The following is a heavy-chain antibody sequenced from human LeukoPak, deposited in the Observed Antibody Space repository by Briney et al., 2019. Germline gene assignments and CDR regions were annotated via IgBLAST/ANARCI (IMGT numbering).Heavy chain of an antibody. J-gene: IGHJ4*02. CDR3: AGDDITAAAGY. V-gene: IGHV1-46*01. CDR1: GYTFTSYY. CDR2: INPNGGST. D-gene: IGHD6-25*01. Sequence: ASLKVSCKASGYTFTSYYVHWVRQAPGQGLEWMGIINPNGGSTNYAQKFQGRVTMTRYTSTSTVYMELSSLRSEDTAVYYCAGDDITAAAGYWGQGTLVTVSS.